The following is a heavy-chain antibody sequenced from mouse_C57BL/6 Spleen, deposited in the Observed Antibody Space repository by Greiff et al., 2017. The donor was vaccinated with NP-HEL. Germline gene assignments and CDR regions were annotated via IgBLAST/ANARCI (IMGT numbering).Heavy chain of an antibody. J-gene: IGHJ4*01. CDR3: ARSGSNYGDYYAIDY. D-gene: IGHD2-5*01. CDR1: GYTFTGYW. CDR2: ISSSSGYT. Sequence: QVQLLQSGAELAKPGASVKLSCTASGYTFTGYWMHWVKQRPGQGLEWIGYISSSSGYTKYKQKLKDRATLTADKSYSTAYMQLSSLTYEDSAVYYGARSGSNYGDYYAIDYWGQGTSVTVSA. V-gene: IGHV1-7*01.